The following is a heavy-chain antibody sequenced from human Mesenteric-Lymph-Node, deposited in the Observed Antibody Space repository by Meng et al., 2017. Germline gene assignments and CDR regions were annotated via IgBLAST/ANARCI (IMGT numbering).Heavy chain of an antibody. V-gene: IGHV4-39*01. J-gene: IGHJ4*02. CDR3: ARHHHSPTFDY. D-gene: IGHD1-14*01. CDR2: VVYSGTT. CDR1: GGSISSSSYY. Sequence: QVDLQESGQGLVKPSDTLSLTCTVSGGSISSSSYYWAWIRQPPGEGLEWIGSVVYSGTTYYTSSLKSRVSISVDTSKNQFSLKLSSVTAADTAVYYCARHHHSPTFDYWGQGTLVTVSS.